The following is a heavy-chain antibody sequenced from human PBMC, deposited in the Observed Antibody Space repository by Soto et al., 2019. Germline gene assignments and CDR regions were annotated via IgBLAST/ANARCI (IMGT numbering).Heavy chain of an antibody. CDR3: AKASTMIVVVNFDY. CDR1: GFTFSSYA. D-gene: IGHD3-22*01. Sequence: PGGSLRLSCAASGFTFSSYAMSWVRQAPGKGLEWVSAISGSGGSTYYADSVKGRFTTSRDNSRNTLYLQMNSLRAEDTAVYYCAKASTMIVVVNFDYWGQGTLVTVSS. CDR2: ISGSGGST. J-gene: IGHJ4*02. V-gene: IGHV3-23*01.